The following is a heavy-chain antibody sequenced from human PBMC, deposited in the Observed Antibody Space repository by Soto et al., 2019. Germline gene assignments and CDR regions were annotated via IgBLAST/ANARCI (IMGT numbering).Heavy chain of an antibody. J-gene: IGHJ6*02. CDR3: ARARSSGWINYYYYGMDV. CDR2: MNPNSGNT. D-gene: IGHD6-19*01. V-gene: IGHV1-8*01. Sequence: QVQLVQSGAEVKKPGASVKVSCKASGYTFTSYDINWVRQATGQGLEWMGWMNPNSGNTGYAQKFQGRVTMTRNTSISTAYMELSSLRSEDTAVYYCARARSSGWINYYYYGMDVWGQGTTVTVSS. CDR1: GYTFTSYD.